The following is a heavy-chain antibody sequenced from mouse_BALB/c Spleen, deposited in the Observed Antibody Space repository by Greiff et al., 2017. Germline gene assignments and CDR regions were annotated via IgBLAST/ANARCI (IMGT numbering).Heavy chain of an antibody. CDR3: ARREAYLAWFGD. V-gene: IGHV5-12-2*01. Sequence: EVQLVESGGGLVQPGGSLKLSCAASGFTFSSYTMSWVRQTPEKRLEWVAYISNGGGSTYYPDTVKGRFTISRDNAKNTLYLQMSSLKSEDTARYDCARREAYLAWFGDWGGGAVVTVAA. J-gene: IGHJ3*01. CDR2: ISNGGGST. CDR1: GFTFSSYT.